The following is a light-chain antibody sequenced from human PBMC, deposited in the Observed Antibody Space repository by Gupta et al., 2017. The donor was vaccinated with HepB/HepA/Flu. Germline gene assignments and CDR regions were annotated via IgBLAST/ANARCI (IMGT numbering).Light chain of an antibody. CDR2: DVT. J-gene: IGLJ2*01. Sequence: QSALTQPASVSGSPGQSITISCTGTSSDVGGYNYVSWYQQYPGKAPKFLIYDVTNRPSGVSKRFSGSKSGNTASLTISGLQAEDEADYYCSSYSSSSTVVFGGGTKLTVL. V-gene: IGLV2-14*03. CDR1: SSDVGGYNY. CDR3: SSYSSSSTVV.